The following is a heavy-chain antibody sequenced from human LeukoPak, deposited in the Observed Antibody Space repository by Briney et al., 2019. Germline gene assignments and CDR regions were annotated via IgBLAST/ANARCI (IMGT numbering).Heavy chain of an antibody. CDR3: SGLRDGYQVSFDY. V-gene: IGHV3-73*01. CDR1: GFTFSGSS. J-gene: IGHJ4*02. D-gene: IGHD5-24*01. Sequence: GGSLRLSCAASGFTFSGSSIHWVRQASGQGLEWVGRIRSKTNTYATAYAASVQGRFTISRDDSKNTAYLQMNGLKTEDTAVYYCSGLRDGYQVSFDYWGQGTLVTVSS. CDR2: IRSKTNTYAT.